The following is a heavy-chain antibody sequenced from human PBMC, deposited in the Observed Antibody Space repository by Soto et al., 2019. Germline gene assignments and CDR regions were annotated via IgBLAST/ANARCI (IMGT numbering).Heavy chain of an antibody. Sequence: SETLSLTCGVYGGSFSAYSWTWPRQSPGKGLEWIGEITHGGSTDYNPALKSRLVVSVDTSKNQFSLRVTSVTAADAAVYFCARARFDSWSHIYYGLDVWGQGTTVTVSS. J-gene: IGHJ6*02. CDR2: ITHGGST. CDR1: GGSFSAYS. V-gene: IGHV4-34*01. CDR3: ARARFDSWSHIYYGLDV. D-gene: IGHD3-3*01.